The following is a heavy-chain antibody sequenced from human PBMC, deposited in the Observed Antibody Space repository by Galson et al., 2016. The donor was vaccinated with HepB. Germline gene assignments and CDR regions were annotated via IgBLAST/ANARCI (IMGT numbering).Heavy chain of an antibody. CDR2: ISYDGSNT. CDR3: AKDQDCSGGNCWALYYYNGMDV. D-gene: IGHD2-15*01. Sequence: SLRLSCAASGFTFRTYGMHWVRQAPGKGLEWVAVISYDGSNTFYPDSVKGRFNLSRDNSKNTLYLQMTSLRADDTAVYYCAKDQDCSGGNCWALYYYNGMDVWGQGTTVTVSS. V-gene: IGHV3-30*18. J-gene: IGHJ6*02. CDR1: GFTFRTYG.